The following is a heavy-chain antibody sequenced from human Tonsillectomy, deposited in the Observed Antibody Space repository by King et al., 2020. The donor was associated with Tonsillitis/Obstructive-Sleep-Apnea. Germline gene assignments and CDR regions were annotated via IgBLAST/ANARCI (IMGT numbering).Heavy chain of an antibody. CDR2: INHSGST. CDR3: AREDIVPVPVVMGGGFDY. CDR1: GGSFSGYY. D-gene: IGHD2-2*01. Sequence: VQLQQWGAGLLKPSETLSLTCAVYGGSFSGYYWSWIRQPPGKGLEWIGEINHSGSTNYNPSLKSRVTISLDTSKKQFSLKLSSVTAADTAVYYCAREDIVPVPVVMGGGFDYWGQGTLVTVSS. J-gene: IGHJ4*02. V-gene: IGHV4-34*01.